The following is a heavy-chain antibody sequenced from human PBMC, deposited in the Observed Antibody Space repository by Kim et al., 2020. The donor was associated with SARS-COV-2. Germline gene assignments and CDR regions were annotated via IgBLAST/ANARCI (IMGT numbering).Heavy chain of an antibody. CDR3: ETDKNRRGRIITCPLGS. CDR2: FNPKNGET. Sequence: ASVKVSCKVSGYTFTKLYMHWVRQAPGKGLEWLGGFNPKNGETSYAQKLQGRVTMTEDTSTDTAYMELSSLTSDDTALYYCETDKNRRGRIITCPLGSW. CDR1: GYTFTKLY. V-gene: IGHV1-24*01. J-gene: IGHJ5*01. D-gene: IGHD3-16*01.